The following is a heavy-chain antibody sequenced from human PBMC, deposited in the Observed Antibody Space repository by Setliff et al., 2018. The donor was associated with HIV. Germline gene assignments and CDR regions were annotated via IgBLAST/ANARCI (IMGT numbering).Heavy chain of an antibody. D-gene: IGHD6-19*01. J-gene: IGHJ6*03. V-gene: IGHV4-61*02. CDR2: IYTSGST. Sequence: SETLSLTCTVSGGSISSGTYYWSWIRQPAGKGLEWIGRIYTSGSTNYNPSLKSRVTISVDTSKNQLSLKLSSVTAADAAVYYCARVPYPADYYMDVWGKGTTVTVSS. CDR1: GGSISSGTYY. CDR3: ARVPYPADYYMDV.